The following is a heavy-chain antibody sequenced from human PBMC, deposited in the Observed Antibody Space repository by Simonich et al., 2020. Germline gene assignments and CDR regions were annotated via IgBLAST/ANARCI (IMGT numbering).Heavy chain of an antibody. D-gene: IGHD3-9*01. J-gene: IGHJ3*02. V-gene: IGHV3-7*01. CDR1: GFTFSSYW. Sequence: EVQLVESGGGLVQPGGSLRLSCAASGFTFSSYWMSWVRQAPGKGLGWVANIKQEGSEKYYVDSVKGRFTISRDNAKNSLYLQMNSLRAEDTAVYYCACLGTGDAFDIWGQGTMVTVSS. CDR2: IKQEGSEK. CDR3: ACLGTGDAFDI.